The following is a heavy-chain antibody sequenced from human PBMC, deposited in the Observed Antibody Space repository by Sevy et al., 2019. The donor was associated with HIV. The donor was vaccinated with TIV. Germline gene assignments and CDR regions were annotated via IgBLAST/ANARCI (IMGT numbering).Heavy chain of an antibody. V-gene: IGHV1-18*01. CDR2: ISTYSGDT. J-gene: IGHJ4*02. CDR1: GYTFTNYA. Sequence: ASVKVSCETSGYTFTNYAISWVRQAPGQGLEWMGWISTYSGDTNYAQNLQGRVTMTTDSSTSTAYMDLRSLRSDDTALYYCVRDKRESSSCSGSYPFDYWGQGTLVTVSS. CDR3: VRDKRESSSCSGSYPFDY. D-gene: IGHD3-10*02.